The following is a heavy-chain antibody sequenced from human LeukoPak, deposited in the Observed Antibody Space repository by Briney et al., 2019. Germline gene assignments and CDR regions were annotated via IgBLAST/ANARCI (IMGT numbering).Heavy chain of an antibody. J-gene: IGHJ4*02. Sequence: DSVKVSCKASGYTFTNYGIAWVRQAPGQGLEWMGWINTRSGDAQLAHSLQARVTMTTDTSTSTASMELGSLGSDDTAVYYCARDADFSIDYWCQGSLVTVSS. CDR2: INTRSGDA. CDR3: ARDADFSIDY. CDR1: GYTFTNYG. V-gene: IGHV1-18*01. D-gene: IGHD2/OR15-2a*01.